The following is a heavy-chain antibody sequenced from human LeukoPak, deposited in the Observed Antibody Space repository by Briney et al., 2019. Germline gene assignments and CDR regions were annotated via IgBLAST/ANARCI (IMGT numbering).Heavy chain of an antibody. Sequence: SETLSLTCTVSAGSISSYYWSRIRQPPGKGLEWIGYIYSSGSTDYNPSLKSRVTISVDMSKNQFSLKLTSVTAADTAVYYCVRDVSWEGRDASWFDPWGQRTLVTVSS. J-gene: IGHJ5*02. CDR1: AGSISSYY. V-gene: IGHV4-59*01. D-gene: IGHD1-26*01. CDR2: IYSSGST. CDR3: VRDVSWEGRDASWFDP.